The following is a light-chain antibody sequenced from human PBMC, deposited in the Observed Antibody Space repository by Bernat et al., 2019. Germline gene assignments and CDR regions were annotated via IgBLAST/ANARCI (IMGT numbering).Light chain of an antibody. CDR1: KLGNKY. J-gene: IGLJ3*02. Sequence: SYELTQPPSVSVSPGQTASITCSGDKLGNKYVCWYQQKPGQSPVLIIYQDTRWPSGIPERFSGSHSWNTATLTISGTQAMDEADYYCQAWDSSAAVFGGGTKLTVL. V-gene: IGLV3-1*01. CDR2: QDT. CDR3: QAWDSSAAV.